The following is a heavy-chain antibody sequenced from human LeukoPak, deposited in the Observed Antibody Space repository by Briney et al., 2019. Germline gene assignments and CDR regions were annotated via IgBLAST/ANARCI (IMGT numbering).Heavy chain of an antibody. CDR1: GFTFSSYS. J-gene: IGHJ6*04. CDR3: ARDPGLGDYSTIDAMDV. D-gene: IGHD4-11*01. V-gene: IGHV3-48*01. Sequence: GGSLRLSCAASGFTFSSYSMNWVRQAPGKGLEWVPYISSSSSTIYYADSVKGRFTISRDNAKNSLYLQMNSLRAEDTAVYYCARDPGLGDYSTIDAMDVWGKGTTVTVSS. CDR2: ISSSSSTI.